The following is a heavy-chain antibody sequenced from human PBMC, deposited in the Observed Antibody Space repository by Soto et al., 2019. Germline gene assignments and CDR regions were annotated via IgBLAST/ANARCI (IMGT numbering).Heavy chain of an antibody. Sequence: QVQLVQSGAEVKKPGASVKDSCKASGYTFTSYGISWVRQAPGQGLEWMGWISAYKGNTNYAQKLQGRVTMTTDTSTSTAYMELRSLRSDDTAVYYCARDSERLSTGYYGMDVWGQGTTVTVSS. CDR1: GYTFTSYG. J-gene: IGHJ6*02. D-gene: IGHD3-3*01. V-gene: IGHV1-18*04. CDR3: ARDSERLSTGYYGMDV. CDR2: ISAYKGNT.